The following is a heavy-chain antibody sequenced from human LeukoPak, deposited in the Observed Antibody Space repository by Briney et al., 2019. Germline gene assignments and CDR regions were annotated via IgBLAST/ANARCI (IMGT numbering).Heavy chain of an antibody. V-gene: IGHV4-59*01. D-gene: IGHD3-22*01. J-gene: IGHJ6*03. CDR3: ARVVAGDYYDSRERYYYMDV. Sequence: PSETLSLTCTVSGGSISSYYWSWIRQPPGKGLEWIGYIYYSGSTNYNPSLKSRVTISVDTSKNQFSLKLSSVTAADTAVYYCARVVAGDYYDSRERYYYMDVWGKGTTVTISS. CDR1: GGSISSYY. CDR2: IYYSGST.